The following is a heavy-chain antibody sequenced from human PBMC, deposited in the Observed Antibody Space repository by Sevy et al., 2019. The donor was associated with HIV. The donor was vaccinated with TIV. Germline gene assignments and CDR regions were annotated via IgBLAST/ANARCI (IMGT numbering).Heavy chain of an antibody. J-gene: IGHJ3*01. D-gene: IGHD2-15*01. Sequence: GGSLRLSCAASGFPFSSYAMNWVRQGPGKGLEWVSATGGRGGATYYADSVKGRFTISRDNSKNTLYLQMDRLRAEATAVYYCGTDVGAVVGDAFDVWGQGTMVTVSS. CDR3: GTDVGAVVGDAFDV. CDR1: GFPFSSYA. CDR2: TGGRGGAT. V-gene: IGHV3-23*01.